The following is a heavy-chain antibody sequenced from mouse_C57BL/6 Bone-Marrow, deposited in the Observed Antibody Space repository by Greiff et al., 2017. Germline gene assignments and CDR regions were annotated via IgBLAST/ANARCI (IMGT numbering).Heavy chain of an antibody. J-gene: IGHJ1*03. V-gene: IGHV1-15*01. D-gene: IGHD1-1*01. Sequence: VQLQQSGAELVRPGASVTLSCKASGYTFTDYEMPWVKQTPVHGLEWIGAIDPETGGTAYNQKFKGKDILTADKSSSTAYMELRSLTSEDSAVYYCTSRLLRFNWYFDVWGTGTTVTVSS. CDR2: IDPETGGT. CDR1: GYTFTDYE. CDR3: TSRLLRFNWYFDV.